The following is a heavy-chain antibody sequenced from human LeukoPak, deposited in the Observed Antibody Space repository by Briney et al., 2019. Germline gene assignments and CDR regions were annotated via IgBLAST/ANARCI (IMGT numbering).Heavy chain of an antibody. CDR2: INHSGST. CDR1: GGSFSGYY. Sequence: SETLSLTCAVYGGSFSGYYWSWIRQPPGKGLEWIGEINHSGSTNYNPSLKSRVTISVDTSKNQFSLKLSSVTAADTAVYYCARVRTPYHYKSIDPPGALDIWGQGTMVTVSS. D-gene: IGHD3-22*01. V-gene: IGHV4-34*01. J-gene: IGHJ3*02. CDR3: ARVRTPYHYKSIDPPGALDI.